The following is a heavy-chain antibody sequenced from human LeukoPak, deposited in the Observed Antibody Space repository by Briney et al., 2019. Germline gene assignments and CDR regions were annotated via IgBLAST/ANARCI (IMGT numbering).Heavy chain of an antibody. CDR2: IYYSGST. J-gene: IGHJ3*02. CDR3: ARDAGSRITDGDMAFDI. D-gene: IGHD3-10*01. CDR1: GGSISSGDYY. V-gene: IGHV4-30-4*01. Sequence: ASETLSLTCTVSGGSISSGDYYWSWIRQPPGKGLEWIGYIYYSGSTYYNPSLKSRVTISVDTSKNQFSLKLSSVTAAGTAVYYCARDAGSRITDGDMAFDIWGQGTMVTVSS.